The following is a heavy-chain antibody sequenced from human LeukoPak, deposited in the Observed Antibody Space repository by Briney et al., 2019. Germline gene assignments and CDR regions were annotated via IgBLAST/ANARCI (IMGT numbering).Heavy chain of an antibody. V-gene: IGHV3-49*04. D-gene: IGHD2-21*02. CDR1: GFPFGDHA. CDR3: ARSIVVVTYYLDY. CDR2: IRSKRFGGTI. Sequence: GGSLRLSCTTSGFPFGDHAMSWVRQAPGKGLEWIAFIRSKRFGGTIEYAASVKGRFTISRDDSTSTAYLQMNSLRPEDTAVYYCARSIVVVTYYLDYWGQGTLVTVSS. J-gene: IGHJ4*02.